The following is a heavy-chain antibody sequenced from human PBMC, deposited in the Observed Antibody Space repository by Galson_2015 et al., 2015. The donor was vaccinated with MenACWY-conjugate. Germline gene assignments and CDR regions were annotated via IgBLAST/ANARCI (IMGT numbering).Heavy chain of an antibody. J-gene: IGHJ5*02. CDR2: IYYSGST. CDR3: ARGPRPGINWFDP. CDR1: GGSISSYY. Sequence: LTCTVSGGSISSYYWIWIRQPPGTGLEWIGYIYYSGSTNYNPSLKSRVTISVDTSKNQFSLKLSSVTAADTAVYYCARGPRPGINWFDPWGQGTLVTVSS. V-gene: IGHV4-59*01.